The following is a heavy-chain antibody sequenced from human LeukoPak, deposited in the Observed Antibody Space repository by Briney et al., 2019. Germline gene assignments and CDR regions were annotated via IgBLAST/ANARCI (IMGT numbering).Heavy chain of an antibody. CDR1: GFTVSSNY. CDR3: ARDVNLVSLDY. V-gene: IGHV3-53*01. Sequence: GGSLRLSCAASGFTVSSNYMNWVRQAPGKGLEWVSVIYSGGSTYYADSVKGRFTISRDNSKNTLYLQMNSLRAEDTAVYYCARDVNLVSLDYWGQGTLVTVSS. CDR2: IYSGGST. J-gene: IGHJ4*02.